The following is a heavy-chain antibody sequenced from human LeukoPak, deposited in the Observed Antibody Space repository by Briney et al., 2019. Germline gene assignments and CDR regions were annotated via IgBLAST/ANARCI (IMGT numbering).Heavy chain of an antibody. CDR2: IKEDGSEK. D-gene: IGHD6-25*01. J-gene: IGHJ4*02. Sequence: PGGSLRLSCAASRFTFRSYWKSWVRQAPGKGLEWVANIKEDGSEKYYVDSVKGRFAISRDNAKNSLYLQMNSLRVEDTAVYYCARDSASFRGFDYWGQGTLVTVSS. CDR3: ARDSASFRGFDY. CDR1: RFTFRSYW. V-gene: IGHV3-7*03.